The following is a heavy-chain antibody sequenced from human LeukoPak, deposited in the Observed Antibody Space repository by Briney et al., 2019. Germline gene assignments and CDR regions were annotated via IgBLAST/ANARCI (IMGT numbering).Heavy chain of an antibody. D-gene: IGHD2-2*01. CDR3: AKDVPAAAPKPVNWFDP. J-gene: IGHJ5*02. V-gene: IGHV3-23*01. Sequence: GGSLRLSCAASGFTFSSYAMSWVRQAPGKGLEWVSAISGSGGSTYYADSVKGRFTISKDNSKNTLYLQMNSLRAEDTAVYYCAKDVPAAAPKPVNWFDPWGQGTLVTVSS. CDR1: GFTFSSYA. CDR2: ISGSGGST.